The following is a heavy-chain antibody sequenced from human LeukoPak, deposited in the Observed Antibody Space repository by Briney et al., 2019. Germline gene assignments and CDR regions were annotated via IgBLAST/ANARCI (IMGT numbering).Heavy chain of an antibody. Sequence: PSETLSLTCTVSGVSINSHYWSWIRQSPGKGLEWIAYVHYSGTTNYNPSLKSRVTISVDTSKNQFSLKLTSVSAADTAMYYCARHGTGTGYPLDYWGLGTLVTVSS. CDR1: GVSINSHY. CDR3: ARHGTGTGYPLDY. J-gene: IGHJ4*02. V-gene: IGHV4-59*08. D-gene: IGHD3/OR15-3a*01. CDR2: VHYSGTT.